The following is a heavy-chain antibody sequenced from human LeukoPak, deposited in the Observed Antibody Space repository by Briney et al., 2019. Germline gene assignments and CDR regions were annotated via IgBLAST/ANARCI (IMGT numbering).Heavy chain of an antibody. D-gene: IGHD6-13*01. Sequence: GGSLRLSCAASGFTFSSYAVSWVRQAPGKGLEWVSAISGSGASTYHADFVKGRFTISKDKSKNTLFLQMKSLRVEDTAVYYCAKEGGIAAAGSGEYFDNWGQGTLVTVSS. J-gene: IGHJ4*02. CDR3: AKEGGIAAAGSGEYFDN. CDR2: ISGSGAST. V-gene: IGHV3-23*01. CDR1: GFTFSSYA.